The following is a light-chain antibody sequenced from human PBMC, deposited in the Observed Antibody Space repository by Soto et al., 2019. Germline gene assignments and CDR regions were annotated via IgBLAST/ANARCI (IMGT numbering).Light chain of an antibody. CDR1: QSVSNNY. CDR3: QQYLTSPWT. CDR2: GAS. Sequence: EIVLTQSPGTLSLSPGERATLSCRASQSVSNNYLAWYQHKPGQAPRLLINGASSRATGIPDRFSGSGSGTAFTLTINRLEPEDFAVYYCQQYLTSPWTFGQGTKVEI. V-gene: IGKV3-20*01. J-gene: IGKJ1*01.